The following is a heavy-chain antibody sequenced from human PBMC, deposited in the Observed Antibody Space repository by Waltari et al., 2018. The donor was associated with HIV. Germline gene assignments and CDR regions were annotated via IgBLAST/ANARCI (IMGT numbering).Heavy chain of an antibody. V-gene: IGHV3-7*04. CDR3: ARGGFYGSGSKVN. CDR2: IKQDGSEK. Sequence: EVQLVESGGGLVQPGGSLRLSCAASGFHFSSYWMRWVRQGPGKGLEWVANIKQDGSEKYYVDSVNGRFTISRDNAENSLYLQMNSLRAEDTAVYYCARGGFYGSGSKVNWGQGTLVTVSS. CDR1: GFHFSSYW. J-gene: IGHJ4*02. D-gene: IGHD3-10*01.